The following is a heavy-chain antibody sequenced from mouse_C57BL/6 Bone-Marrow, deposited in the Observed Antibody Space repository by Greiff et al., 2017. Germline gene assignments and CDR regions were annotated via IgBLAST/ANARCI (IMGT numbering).Heavy chain of an antibody. CDR1: GFTFSSYG. J-gene: IGHJ2*01. CDR2: ISSGGSYT. D-gene: IGHD2-3*01. CDR3: AKLYDGYSFDY. Sequence: EVKLMESGGDLVKPGGSLKLSCAASGFTFSSYGMSWVRQTPDKRLEWVATISSGGSYTFYPDSLKGRFTISRDNAKNTLYLQMSSLKSEDTAMYYCAKLYDGYSFDYWGQGTTLTVSS. V-gene: IGHV5-6*01.